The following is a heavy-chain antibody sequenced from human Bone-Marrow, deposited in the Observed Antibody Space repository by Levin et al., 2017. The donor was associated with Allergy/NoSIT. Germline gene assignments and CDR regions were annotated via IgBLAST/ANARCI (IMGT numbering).Heavy chain of an antibody. CDR1: GGSISSSTYY. Sequence: RTSETLSLTCTVSGGSISSSTYYWGWIRQPPGKGLEWIGTIQYTGSTYYNPSLKSRATISVDTSKNQFSLNLTSVTAADTAVYFCARGLRYAWSAPCYFDYWGQGTLVPVSS. D-gene: IGHD3-3*01. CDR2: IQYTGST. V-gene: IGHV4-39*07. J-gene: IGHJ4*02. CDR3: ARGLRYAWSAPCYFDY.